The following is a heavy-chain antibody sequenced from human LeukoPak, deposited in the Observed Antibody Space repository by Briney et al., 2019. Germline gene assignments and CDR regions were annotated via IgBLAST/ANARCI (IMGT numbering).Heavy chain of an antibody. CDR3: ARETFYGDSSFDY. J-gene: IGHJ4*02. D-gene: IGHD4-17*01. V-gene: IGHV1-3*01. Sequence: GASVKVSCKASGYTFTSYAMHWVRQAPGQRLEWMGWINAGNGNTKYSQKFQGRVTITRDTSASTAYMELSSLRSEDTAVYYCARETFYGDSSFDYWGQGTLVTVSS. CDR2: INAGNGNT. CDR1: GYTFTSYA.